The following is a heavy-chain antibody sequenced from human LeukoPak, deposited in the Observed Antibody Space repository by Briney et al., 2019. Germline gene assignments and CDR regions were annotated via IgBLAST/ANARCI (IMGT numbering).Heavy chain of an antibody. CDR1: GDSISSYY. CDR3: ARGIIVGATWGENYNCFDP. D-gene: IGHD1-26*01. Sequence: SESLSLTCTVSGDSISSYYWSWIRQPPGKGLEWIGYMYYSGSTNYNPSLKSRVTISVDTSKNQFSLKLSSVTAADTAVYYCARGIIVGATWGENYNCFDPWGQGTLVTVSS. CDR2: MYYSGST. V-gene: IGHV4-59*01. J-gene: IGHJ5*02.